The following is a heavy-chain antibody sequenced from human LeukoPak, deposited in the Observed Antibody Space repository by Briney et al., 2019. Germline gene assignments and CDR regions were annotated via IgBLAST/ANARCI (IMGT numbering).Heavy chain of an antibody. CDR1: GGTFSSYA. V-gene: IGHV1-69*13. CDR2: IIPIFGTA. CDR3: ARLNCSSTSCYSVYWNWFDP. D-gene: IGHD2-2*02. Sequence: ASVKVSCKASGGTFSSYAISWVRQAPGRGLEWMGGIIPIFGTANYAQKFQGRVTITADESTSTAYMELSSLRSEDTAVYYCARLNCSSTSCYSVYWNWFDPWGQGTLVTVSS. J-gene: IGHJ5*02.